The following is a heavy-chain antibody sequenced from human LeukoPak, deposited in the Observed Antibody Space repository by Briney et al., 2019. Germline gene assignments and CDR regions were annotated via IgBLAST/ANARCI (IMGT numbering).Heavy chain of an antibody. CDR3: ARAPYYGSIDY. Sequence: GGSLRLSCAASGFTFSSYGMHWVRQAPGKGLEWVAVISYDGSNKYYADSVKGRFTISRDNSKNTLYLQMNSLRAGDTAVYYCARAPYYGSIDYWGQGTLVTVSS. V-gene: IGHV3-30*03. CDR1: GFTFSSYG. J-gene: IGHJ4*02. D-gene: IGHD3-10*01. CDR2: ISYDGSNK.